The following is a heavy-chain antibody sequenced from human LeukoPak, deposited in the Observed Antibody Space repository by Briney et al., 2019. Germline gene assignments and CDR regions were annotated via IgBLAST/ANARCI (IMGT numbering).Heavy chain of an antibody. CDR2: IYPRDSDT. CDR3: ARHSDVIGAI. D-gene: IGHD3-10*01. V-gene: IGHV5-51*01. J-gene: IGHJ4*02. CDR1: GYTFTHQW. Sequence: GESLKISCKASGYTFTHQWIGWVRQKSGSGLEWMGIIYPRDSDTRYSPSFQGHVSISADTSINTAYLEWSRLEASDTAICYCARHSDVIGAIWGQGTLVTVSS.